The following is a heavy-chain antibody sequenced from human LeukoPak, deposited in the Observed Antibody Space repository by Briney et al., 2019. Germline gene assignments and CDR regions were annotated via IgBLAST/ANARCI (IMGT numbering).Heavy chain of an antibody. CDR1: GFTFSDYY. CDR3: ARDPDYYDSSGYYST. D-gene: IGHD3-22*01. V-gene: IGHV3-11*04. CDR2: ISSSGSTI. Sequence: GGSLRLSCAASGFTFSDYYMSWIRQAPGKGLEWVSYISSSGSTIYYADSVKGRFTISRDNAKNSLYLQMNSLRAEDTAVYYCARDPDYYDSSGYYSTWVQGTLVTVSS. J-gene: IGHJ4*02.